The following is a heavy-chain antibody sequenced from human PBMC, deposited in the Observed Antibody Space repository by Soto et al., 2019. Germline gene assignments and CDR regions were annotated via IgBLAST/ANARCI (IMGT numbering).Heavy chain of an antibody. V-gene: IGHV3-23*01. D-gene: IGHD2-21*02. CDR1: GFTFSSYA. J-gene: IGHJ6*02. CDR2: ISGSGGST. Sequence: GGSLRLSCAASGFTFSSYAMSWVRQAPGKGLEWVSAISGSGGSTYYADSVKGRFTISRDNSKNTLYLQMNSLRAEDTAVYYCAKRGGPGDYYYYYGMDVWGQGTTVTVSS. CDR3: AKRGGPGDYYYYYGMDV.